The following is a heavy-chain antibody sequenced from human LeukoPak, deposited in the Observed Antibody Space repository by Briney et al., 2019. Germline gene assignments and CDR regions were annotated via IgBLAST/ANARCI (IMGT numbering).Heavy chain of an antibody. J-gene: IGHJ4*02. D-gene: IGHD1-26*01. Sequence: GGSLRLSCAASGFTFNNYAMHWVRQAPGKGLQWVAVISNDGSKKSYVDSVKGRFTISRDNSKNTLYLQMNSLRAEDTAVYYCARGRSSGSYPFYYWGQGTLVTVSS. CDR2: ISNDGSKK. V-gene: IGHV3-30*04. CDR1: GFTFNNYA. CDR3: ARGRSSGSYPFYY.